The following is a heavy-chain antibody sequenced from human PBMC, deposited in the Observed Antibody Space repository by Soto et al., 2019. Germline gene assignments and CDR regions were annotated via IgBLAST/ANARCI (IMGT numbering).Heavy chain of an antibody. Sequence: KASETLSLTCAVYGGSFSGYYWSWIRQPPGKGLEWIGEINHSGSTNYNPSLKSRVTISVDTSKNQFSLKLSSVTAADTAVYYCARGRSSRYSSNRGASYNWFDPWGQGTLVTVSS. CDR3: ARGRSSRYSSNRGASYNWFDP. J-gene: IGHJ5*02. D-gene: IGHD6-13*01. CDR1: GGSFSGYY. CDR2: INHSGST. V-gene: IGHV4-34*01.